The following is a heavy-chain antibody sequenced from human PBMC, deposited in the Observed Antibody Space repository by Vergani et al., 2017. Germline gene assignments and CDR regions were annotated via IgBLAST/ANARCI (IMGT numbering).Heavy chain of an antibody. CDR1: GFTFSSYA. CDR2: ISGSGGST. Sequence: EVQLLESGGGLVQPGGSLRLSCAASGFTFSSYAMSWVRQAPGKGLEWVSAISGSGGSTYYADSVKGRFTISRDNSKNTLYLQMNSLRAEDTAVYYCAKGGYYDSWSGYYDYFDYWGQGTLVTVSS. J-gene: IGHJ4*02. D-gene: IGHD3-3*01. CDR3: AKGGYYDSWSGYYDYFDY. V-gene: IGHV3-23*01.